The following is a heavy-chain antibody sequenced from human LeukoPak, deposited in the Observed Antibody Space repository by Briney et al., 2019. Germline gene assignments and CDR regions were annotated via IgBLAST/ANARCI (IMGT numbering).Heavy chain of an antibody. V-gene: IGHV4-4*07. Sequence: SETLSLTCAVSGGSISSYYWSWIRQPAGKGLEWIGRIYTSGTTNYNPSLKSRVTMSVDTSKNQFSLNLNSVTAADTTVYYCARTSPRAATFDYWGQGTLVTVSS. J-gene: IGHJ4*02. CDR2: IYTSGTT. D-gene: IGHD2-15*01. CDR3: ARTSPRAATFDY. CDR1: GGSISSYY.